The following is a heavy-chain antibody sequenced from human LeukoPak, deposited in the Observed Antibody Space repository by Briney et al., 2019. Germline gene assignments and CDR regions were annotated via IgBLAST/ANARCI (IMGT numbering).Heavy chain of an antibody. Sequence: ASVKVSCTASGYTFTSYDINWVRQATGQGLEWMGWMNPNSGNTGYAQKFQGRVTMTRNTSISTAYMELSSLRSEDTAVYYCARGQKDNGVSSSWYYYGMDVWGQGTTVTVSS. J-gene: IGHJ6*02. CDR3: ARGQKDNGVSSSWYYYGMDV. CDR2: MNPNSGNT. D-gene: IGHD6-13*01. CDR1: GYTFTSYD. V-gene: IGHV1-8*01.